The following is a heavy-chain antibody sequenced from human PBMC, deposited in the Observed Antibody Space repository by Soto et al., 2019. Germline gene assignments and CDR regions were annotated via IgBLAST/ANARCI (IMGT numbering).Heavy chain of an antibody. D-gene: IGHD6-19*01. V-gene: IGHV1-69*06. CDR2: IIPIFGTA. Sequence: GASVKVSCKASGGTFSSYAISWVRQAPGQGLEWMGGIIPIFGTANYAQKFQGRVTITADKSTSTAYMELSSLRSEDTAVYYCARMKAGTGGDQADYWGQGTLVTVSS. CDR1: GGTFSSYA. CDR3: ARMKAGTGGDQADY. J-gene: IGHJ4*02.